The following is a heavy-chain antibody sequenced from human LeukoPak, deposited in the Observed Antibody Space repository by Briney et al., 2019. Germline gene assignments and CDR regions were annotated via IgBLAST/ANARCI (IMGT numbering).Heavy chain of an antibody. D-gene: IGHD6-6*01. J-gene: IGHJ5*02. V-gene: IGHV4-59*01. CDR3: ARDLGSPRYNRFDP. Sequence: SETLSLTCTVSGGSISSYYWSWIRQPPGKGLEWIGYIYYSGSTNYNPSLKSRVTISVDTSKNQFSLKLSSVTAADTAVYYCARDLGSPRYNRFDPWGQGTLVTVSS. CDR2: IYYSGST. CDR1: GGSISSYY.